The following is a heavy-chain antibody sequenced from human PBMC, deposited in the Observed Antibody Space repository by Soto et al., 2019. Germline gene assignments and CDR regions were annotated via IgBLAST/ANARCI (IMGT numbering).Heavy chain of an antibody. Sequence: ASVKVSCKASGYTFSSYAMHWVRQAPGQRLEWMGWINAGYGNTKSSQKFQDRVTISRDTSASTAYMELTSLRSEDTAVYYCARDTGDGTFDFWGQGTLVPGSS. CDR3: ARDTGDGTFDF. J-gene: IGHJ4*02. CDR1: GYTFSSYA. D-gene: IGHD7-27*01. CDR2: INAGYGNT. V-gene: IGHV1-3*01.